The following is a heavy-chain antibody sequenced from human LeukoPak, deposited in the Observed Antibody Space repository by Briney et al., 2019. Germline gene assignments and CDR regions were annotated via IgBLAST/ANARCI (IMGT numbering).Heavy chain of an antibody. D-gene: IGHD3-10*01. CDR3: ARADYGSGSYYDP. J-gene: IGHJ5*02. Sequence: ASVKVSCKASGYSFTSYGITWVREAPGQGPEWMGWISGSTGNTHYAQNVQGRVTMTTDTATSTAYMELRSLGSDDTAVYYCARADYGSGSYYDPWGQGTLVTVSS. V-gene: IGHV1-18*04. CDR2: ISGSTGNT. CDR1: GYSFTSYG.